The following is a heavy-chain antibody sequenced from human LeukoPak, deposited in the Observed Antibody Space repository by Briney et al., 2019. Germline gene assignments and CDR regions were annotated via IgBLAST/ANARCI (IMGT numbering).Heavy chain of an antibody. CDR3: ARDQAEYYYYGMDV. V-gene: IGHV4-4*02. Sequence: SETLSLTCAVSGGSISSSNWWSWVRQPPGKGLEWIGEIYHSGSTNYNPSLKSRVTISVDKSKNQFSLKLSSVTAADTAVYYCARDQAEYYYYGMDVWGQGTTVTVSS. J-gene: IGHJ6*02. CDR1: GGSISSSNW. D-gene: IGHD6-19*01. CDR2: IYHSGST.